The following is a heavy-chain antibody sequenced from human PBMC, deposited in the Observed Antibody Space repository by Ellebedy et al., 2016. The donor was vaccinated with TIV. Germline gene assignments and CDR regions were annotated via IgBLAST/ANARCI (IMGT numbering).Heavy chain of an antibody. J-gene: IGHJ4*02. V-gene: IGHV3-48*02. CDR2: INSRGSPM. Sequence: GGSLRLSCSASGFTFSTYHMQWLRQAPGKGLEWISYINSRGSPMYYADSVKGRFFISRDNGKSSLSLQMNSLRDEDTAVYYCARDYQWSVDYWGQGTLVTVSS. CDR3: ARDYQWSVDY. CDR1: GFTFSTYH. D-gene: IGHD6-19*01.